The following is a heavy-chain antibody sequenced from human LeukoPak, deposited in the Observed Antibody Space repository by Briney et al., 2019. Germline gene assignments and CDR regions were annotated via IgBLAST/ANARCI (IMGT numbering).Heavy chain of an antibody. Sequence: VASVKVTCKASGYTFTSYDINWVRQATGQGLEWMGWMNPNSGNTGYAQKFQGRVTITRTTSISTAYMELSSLRSEDTAVYYCARRRYSGYDLFDYWGQGTLVTVSS. CDR3: ARRRYSGYDLFDY. D-gene: IGHD5-12*01. CDR1: GYTFTSYD. J-gene: IGHJ4*02. CDR2: MNPNSGNT. V-gene: IGHV1-8*03.